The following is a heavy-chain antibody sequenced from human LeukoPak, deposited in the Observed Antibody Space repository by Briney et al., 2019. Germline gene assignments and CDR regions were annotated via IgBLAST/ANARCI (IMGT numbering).Heavy chain of an antibody. CDR3: ARGQAVPAAIPFDY. CDR1: GGSISSYY. D-gene: IGHD2-2*02. Sequence: SSETLSLTCTVSGGSISSYYWSWIRQPAGKGLEWIGRIYTSGSTNYNPSLKSRVTMSVDTSKNQFSLKLSSVTAADTAVYYCARGQAVPAAIPFDYRGQGTLVTVSS. V-gene: IGHV4-4*07. CDR2: IYTSGST. J-gene: IGHJ4*02.